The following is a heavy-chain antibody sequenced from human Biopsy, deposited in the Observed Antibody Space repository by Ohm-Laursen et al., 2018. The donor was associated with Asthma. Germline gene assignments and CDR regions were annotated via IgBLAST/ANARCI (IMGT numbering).Heavy chain of an antibody. Sequence: SLRLSCSAPGFTFSSYWMSWVRQAPGKGLEWVANIKQDGSEKYYVDSVKGRFTISRDNAKNSLYLQMNSLRAEDTAVYYCTTGIDYWGQGTLVTVSS. CDR2: IKQDGSEK. J-gene: IGHJ4*02. CDR3: TTGIDY. CDR1: GFTFSSYW. V-gene: IGHV3-7*05.